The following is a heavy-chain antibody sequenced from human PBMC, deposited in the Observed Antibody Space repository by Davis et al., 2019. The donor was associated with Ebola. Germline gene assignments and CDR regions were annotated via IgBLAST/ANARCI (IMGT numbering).Heavy chain of an antibody. J-gene: IGHJ6*02. D-gene: IGHD3-3*01. V-gene: IGHV1-18*01. CDR1: GYTFTSYG. CDR3: ARDAITIFGVVNPGMDV. CDR2: ISAYNGNT. Sequence: AASVTVSCKASGYTFTSYGISWVRQAPGQGLEWMGWISAYNGNTNYAQKLQGRVTMTTDTSTSTAYMELRSLRPDDTAVYYCARDAITIFGVVNPGMDVWGQGTTVTVSS.